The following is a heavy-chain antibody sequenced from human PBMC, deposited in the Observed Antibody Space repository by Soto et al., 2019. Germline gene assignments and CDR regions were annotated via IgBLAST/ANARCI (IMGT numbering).Heavy chain of an antibody. V-gene: IGHV4-59*01. Sequence: SETLSLTCTVSGGSISSYYWSWIRQPPGKGLQWMADIYYSGSTNYSPSIKSRVTISVDTSKNQFSLNLSSVTAADTAVYFCATYVPDKLAVAGTSDALDVWGQGTTVTVSS. D-gene: IGHD6-19*01. CDR3: ATYVPDKLAVAGTSDALDV. J-gene: IGHJ6*02. CDR1: GGSISSYY. CDR2: IYYSGST.